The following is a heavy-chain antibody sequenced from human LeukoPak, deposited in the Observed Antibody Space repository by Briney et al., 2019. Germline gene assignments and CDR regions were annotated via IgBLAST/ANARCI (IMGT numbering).Heavy chain of an antibody. Sequence: ASETLSLTCAVYGGSFSGYYWSWIRQPPGKGLEWIGEINHSGSTNYNPSLKSRVTISVDTSKNQFSLKLSSVTAADTAVYYCARRPVVPARPIDYWGQGTLVTVSS. J-gene: IGHJ4*02. CDR3: ARRPVVPARPIDY. D-gene: IGHD2-2*01. V-gene: IGHV4-34*01. CDR2: INHSGST. CDR1: GGSFSGYY.